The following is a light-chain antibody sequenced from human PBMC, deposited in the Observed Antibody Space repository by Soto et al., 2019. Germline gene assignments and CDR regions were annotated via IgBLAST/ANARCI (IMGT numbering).Light chain of an antibody. CDR1: QSVSSY. V-gene: IGKV3-11*01. CDR2: DAS. Sequence: EIVLTQSPATLFLSPGEKATLSCRASQSVSSYLAWYQQKPGQAPRLLIYDASNRATGIPARFSGSGSGTDFTLTISSLEPEDFAVYYCQQRSNWPPITFGGGTKVDIK. CDR3: QQRSNWPPIT. J-gene: IGKJ4*01.